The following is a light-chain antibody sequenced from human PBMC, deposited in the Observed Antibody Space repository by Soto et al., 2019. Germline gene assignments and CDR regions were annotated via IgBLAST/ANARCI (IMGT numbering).Light chain of an antibody. Sequence: QSALTQPASVSGSPGQSINISCTGTSSDVGGYNFVSWYQQHPGKVPKLMIFDVNRRPSGVSDRFSGSKSGNTASLTISGLQAEDEGDYYCCSYTSSSTHVFGSGTKLTVL. J-gene: IGLJ1*01. CDR3: CSYTSSSTHV. CDR2: DVN. CDR1: SSDVGGYNF. V-gene: IGLV2-14*03.